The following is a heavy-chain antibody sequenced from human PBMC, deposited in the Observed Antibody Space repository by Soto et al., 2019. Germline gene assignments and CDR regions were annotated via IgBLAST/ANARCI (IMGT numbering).Heavy chain of an antibody. Sequence: QVRLQESGPGLVKPSQTLSLTCIVSGGSITTGTNYWSWVRQHPGQGLEWIGYIYYRGTTYYNPSLKSRLTISIDTSENQFSLRLTSVTAADTAVYYCARVFGVGGAFDIWGQGRFVTVSS. V-gene: IGHV4-31*04. CDR1: GGSITTGTNY. J-gene: IGHJ3*02. CDR3: ARVFGVGGAFDI. CDR2: IYYRGTT. D-gene: IGHD3-16*01.